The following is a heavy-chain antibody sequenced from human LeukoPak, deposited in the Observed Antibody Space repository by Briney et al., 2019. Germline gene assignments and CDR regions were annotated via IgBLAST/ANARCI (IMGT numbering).Heavy chain of an antibody. V-gene: IGHV1-69*04. CDR2: IIPILGIA. CDR1: GYTFTSYD. J-gene: IGHJ5*02. Sequence: SVKVSCKASGYTFTSYDINWVRQAPGQGLEWMGRIIPILGIANYAQKFQGRVTITADKSTSTAYMELSSLRSEDTAVYYCARDRRAPWGQGTLVTVSS. CDR3: ARDRRAP.